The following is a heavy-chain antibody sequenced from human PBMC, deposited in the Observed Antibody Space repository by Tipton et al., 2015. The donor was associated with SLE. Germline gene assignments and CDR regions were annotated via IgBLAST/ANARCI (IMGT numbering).Heavy chain of an antibody. CDR1: GGSISSYY. CDR2: FYTSGST. CDR3: ARVPYYYDSSGYYYLDAFDI. V-gene: IGHV4-4*07. D-gene: IGHD3-22*01. J-gene: IGHJ3*02. Sequence: TLSLTCTVSGGSISSYYWSWIRQPAGKGLEWIGRFYTSGSTNYNPSLKRRVTISVDTSKNQFSLKLSSVTAADTAVYYCARVPYYYDSSGYYYLDAFDIWGQGTMVTVSS.